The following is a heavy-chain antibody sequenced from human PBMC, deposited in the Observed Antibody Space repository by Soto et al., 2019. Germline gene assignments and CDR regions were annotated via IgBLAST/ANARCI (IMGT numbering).Heavy chain of an antibody. V-gene: IGHV1-58*01. CDR3: ACIFSGGYSYGFYYYGMDV. CDR1: GFTFTSSA. CDR2: IVVGSGNT. J-gene: IGHJ6*02. D-gene: IGHD5-18*01. Sequence: ASVKVSCKASGFTFTSSAVQWVRQARGQRLEWIGWIVVGSGNTNYAQKFQERVTITRDMSTSTAYMELSSLRSEDTAVYYCACIFSGGYSYGFYYYGMDVWGQGTTVTVSS.